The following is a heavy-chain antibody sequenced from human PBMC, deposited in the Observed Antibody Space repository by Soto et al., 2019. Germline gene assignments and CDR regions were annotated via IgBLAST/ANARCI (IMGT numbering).Heavy chain of an antibody. D-gene: IGHD6-6*01. V-gene: IGHV3-15*01. CDR1: GFSFGNGW. CDR2: SLSKPDGGTT. J-gene: IGHJ4*02. CDR3: TTDRGIAVRPLFDC. Sequence: EVQLVESGGGLVKPGGSLRLSCAASGFSFGNGWMSWVRQAPGKGLEWIGRSLSKPDGGTTDYGAPAKGRFMISRDDSRNMLVLQMNSLKTEDTAVYYCTTDRGIAVRPLFDCWGQGTLVTVSS.